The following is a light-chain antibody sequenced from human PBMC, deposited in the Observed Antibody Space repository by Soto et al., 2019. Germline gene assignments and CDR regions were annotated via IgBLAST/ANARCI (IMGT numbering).Light chain of an antibody. J-gene: IGLJ2*01. CDR3: QSYDSSLSGHVV. CDR2: GNI. CDR1: SSNIGTGFD. V-gene: IGLV1-40*01. Sequence: QSVLTQPPSVSGAPGQRVTISCTGSSSNIGTGFDVHWYQQLPGAAPKLLIYGNINRPSGVPDRFSASKSGTSASLAISGLQVEDEADYYCQSYDSSLSGHVVFGGGTQLTVL.